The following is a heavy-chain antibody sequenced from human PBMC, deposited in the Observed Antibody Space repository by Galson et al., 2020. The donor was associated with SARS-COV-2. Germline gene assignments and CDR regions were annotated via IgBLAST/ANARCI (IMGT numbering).Heavy chain of an antibody. D-gene: IGHD2-15*01. CDR1: GFTFSSYA. CDR3: ARSVAAFHCSGGSCYEPLPDY. J-gene: IGHJ4*02. Sequence: GGSLRLSCAASGFTFSSYAMHWVRQAPGKGLEWVAVISYDGSNKYYADSVKGRFTISRDNSKNTLYLQMNSLRAEDTAVYYCARSVAAFHCSGGSCYEPLPDYWGQGTLVTVSS. V-gene: IGHV3-30*04. CDR2: ISYDGSNK.